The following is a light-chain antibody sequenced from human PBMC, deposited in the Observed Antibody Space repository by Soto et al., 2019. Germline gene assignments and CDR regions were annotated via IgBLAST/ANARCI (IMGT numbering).Light chain of an antibody. Sequence: QSALTQPRSVSGSPGQSVTISCTGTRNDVGGYNYVSWYQQHPAKAPKLMIYDVNKRPSGVPARFSGSKSGNTASLTISGLQTEDEADYYCCSYAASYNVIFGGGTKVTVL. V-gene: IGLV2-11*01. CDR1: RNDVGGYNY. CDR2: DVN. CDR3: CSYAASYNVI. J-gene: IGLJ2*01.